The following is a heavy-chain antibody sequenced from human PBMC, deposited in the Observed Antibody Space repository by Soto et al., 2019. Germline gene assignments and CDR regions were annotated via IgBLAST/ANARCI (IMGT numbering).Heavy chain of an antibody. CDR3: ARDFTTTATPHGMDV. CDR2: IWYDGSNK. D-gene: IGHD4-4*01. CDR1: GFTFSSYG. V-gene: IGHV3-33*01. J-gene: IGHJ6*02. Sequence: GGSLRLSCAASGFTFSSYGMHWVRQAPGKGLEWVAVIWYDGSNKYYADSVKGRFTISRDNSKNTLYLQMNSLRAEDTAVYYCARDFTTTATPHGMDVWGQGTTVTVSS.